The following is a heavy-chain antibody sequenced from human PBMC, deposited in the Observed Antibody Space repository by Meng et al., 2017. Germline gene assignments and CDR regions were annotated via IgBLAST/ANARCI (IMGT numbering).Heavy chain of an antibody. CDR3: ARAGARWLQFQPPLD. V-gene: IGHV1-2*02. CDR1: GYTFTGYY. D-gene: IGHD5-24*01. CDR2: INPNSGGT. Sequence: ASVKVSCKASGYTFTGYYMHWVRQAPGQGLEWMGWINPNSGGTNYAQKFQGRVTMTRDTSISTAYMELSRLRSDDTAVYYCARAGARWLQFQPPLDWGQGTLVTVSS. J-gene: IGHJ4*02.